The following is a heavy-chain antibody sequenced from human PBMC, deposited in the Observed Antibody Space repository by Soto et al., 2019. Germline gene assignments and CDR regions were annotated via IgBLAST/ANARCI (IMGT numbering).Heavy chain of an antibody. Sequence: SETLSLTCAVSGGSISSSNWWSWVRQPPGKGLEWIGEIYHSGGTNYNPSLKSRVSISVDKSKSLFSLNLRSVTAADTAVYYCARVSRDPDYFDPWGQGTLVTVSS. J-gene: IGHJ5*02. D-gene: IGHD4-17*01. CDR3: ARVSRDPDYFDP. V-gene: IGHV4-4*02. CDR1: GGSISSSNW. CDR2: IYHSGGT.